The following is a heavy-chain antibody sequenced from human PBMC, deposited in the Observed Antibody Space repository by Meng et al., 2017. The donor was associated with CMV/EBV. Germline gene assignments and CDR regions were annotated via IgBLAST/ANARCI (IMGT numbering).Heavy chain of an antibody. D-gene: IGHD3-10*01. CDR2: IYYSGST. CDR1: GGSISSYY. Sequence: SETLFLTCTVSGGSISSYYWSWIRQPPGKGLEWIGYIYYSGSTNYNPSLKSRVTISVDTSKNQFSLKLSSVTAADTAVYYCAREGSFDGEFSHYYYGMDVWGQGTTVTVSS. V-gene: IGHV4-59*01. CDR3: AREGSFDGEFSHYYYGMDV. J-gene: IGHJ6*02.